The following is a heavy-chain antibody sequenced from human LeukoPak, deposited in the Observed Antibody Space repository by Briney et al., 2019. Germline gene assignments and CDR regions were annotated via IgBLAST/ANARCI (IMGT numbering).Heavy chain of an antibody. J-gene: IGHJ4*02. V-gene: IGHV5-51*01. CDR2: IYPGDSDT. CDR1: GYSFTSYW. CDR3: ARQEITFGGVIVLFDY. Sequence: KPGESLKISCKGSGYSFTSYWIGWVRQMPAKGLEWMGIIYPGDSDTRYSPSFQGQVTISADKSISTAYLQWSSLKASDTATYYCARQEITFGGVIVLFDYWGQGTLVTVSS. D-gene: IGHD3-16*02.